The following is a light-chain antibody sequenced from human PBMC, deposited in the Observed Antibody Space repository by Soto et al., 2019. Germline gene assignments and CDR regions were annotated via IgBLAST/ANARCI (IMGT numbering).Light chain of an antibody. CDR1: QSVTSSS. CDR3: QQLGTSPTL. CDR2: GAS. J-gene: IGKJ4*02. Sequence: VGLTQSPGTLSLSPGERATLFCRASQSVTSSSMAWHQQKPGQAPRPLIYGASSRATGIPDRFSGSGSGTDLTLTISRLVSVQFPVYYCQQLGTSPTLFGRGFNV. V-gene: IGKV3-20*01.